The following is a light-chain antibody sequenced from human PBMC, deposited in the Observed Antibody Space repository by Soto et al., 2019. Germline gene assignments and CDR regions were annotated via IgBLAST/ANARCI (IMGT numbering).Light chain of an antibody. J-gene: IGKJ3*01. CDR1: QSVRSNS. CDR2: GAS. CDR3: QYYGSSPMFT. Sequence: EIVLTQSPGTLSLSPGERATLSCRASQSVRSNSLAWFQQKPGQAPRLLIYGASNRATGIPDRFSGNGSGTDFTLTISRVEPEDCAMYYCQYYGSSPMFTFGPGTKVDIK. V-gene: IGKV3-20*01.